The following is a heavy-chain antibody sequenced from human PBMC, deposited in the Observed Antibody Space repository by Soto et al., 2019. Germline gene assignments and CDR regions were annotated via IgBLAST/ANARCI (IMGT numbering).Heavy chain of an antibody. V-gene: IGHV4-30-4*01. D-gene: IGHD2-15*01. CDR1: GGSISSGDYY. CDR3: ARQALYCSGGSCYS. J-gene: IGHJ4*02. Sequence: PSETLSLTCTVSGGSISSGDYYWSWIRQPPGKGLEWIGYIYYSGSTYYNPSLKSRVTISVDTSKNQFSLKLSSVTAADTAVYYCARQALYCSGGSCYSWGQGTLVTVSS. CDR2: IYYSGST.